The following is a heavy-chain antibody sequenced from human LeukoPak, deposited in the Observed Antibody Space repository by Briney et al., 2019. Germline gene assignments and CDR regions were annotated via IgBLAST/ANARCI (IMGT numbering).Heavy chain of an antibody. J-gene: IGHJ3*02. Sequence: SETLSLTCTVSGGSISSYYWSWIRQPAGKGLEWIGRTYTSGSTNYNPSLKSRVTMSVDTSKNQFSLKLSSVTAADTAVYYCARAEGDSGGYYDDDAFDIWGQGTMVTVSS. CDR2: TYTSGST. V-gene: IGHV4-4*07. CDR1: GGSISSYY. D-gene: IGHD3-22*01. CDR3: ARAEGDSGGYYDDDAFDI.